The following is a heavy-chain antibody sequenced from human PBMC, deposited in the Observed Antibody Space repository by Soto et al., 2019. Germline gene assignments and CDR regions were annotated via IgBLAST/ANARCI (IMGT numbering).Heavy chain of an antibody. CDR1: GGSITNHY. J-gene: IGHJ4*02. CDR2: IYPSGRA. D-gene: IGHD5-18*01. Sequence: QVQLQESGPRLVTPSETLTLTCSLSGGSITNHYWGWIRQPPGKGLEFIGRIYPSGRAHYNPSLQSRVTMSVDTSKNQFSLKVNSVTAADTAIYYCARGGPRDGYRDLDYWGPGTQVTVSS. V-gene: IGHV4-4*07. CDR3: ARGGPRDGYRDLDY.